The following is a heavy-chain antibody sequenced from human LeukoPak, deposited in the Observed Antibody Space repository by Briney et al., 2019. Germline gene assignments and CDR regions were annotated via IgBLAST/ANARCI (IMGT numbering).Heavy chain of an antibody. J-gene: IGHJ4*02. V-gene: IGHV1-2*02. Sequence: ASAKVSCKASGYIFTNFGISWVRQARGQGLEWMGWINPNSGGTNYAQKFQGRVTMTRDTSISTAYMELSRLRSDDTAVYNCARDLYSRRMNYYGSGSYFAYWGQGTLVTVSS. CDR3: ARDLYSRRMNYYGSGSYFAY. CDR2: INPNSGGT. CDR1: GYIFTNFG. D-gene: IGHD3-10*01.